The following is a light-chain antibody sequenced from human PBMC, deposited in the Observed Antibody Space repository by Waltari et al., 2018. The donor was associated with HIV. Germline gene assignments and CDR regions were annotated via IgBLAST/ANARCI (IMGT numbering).Light chain of an antibody. V-gene: IGLV3-21*02. CDR1: NIGRKS. J-gene: IGLJ2*01. CDR3: QVWDSSSDHLVV. CDR2: DDS. Sequence: SYVLTQPPSVSVAPGQTARITCGGNNIGRKSVNWYQQKPGQAPVLVVYDDSDRPSGIPGRFSGSNSGNTATLTISRVEAGDEADYYCQVWDSSSDHLVVFVGGTKLTVL.